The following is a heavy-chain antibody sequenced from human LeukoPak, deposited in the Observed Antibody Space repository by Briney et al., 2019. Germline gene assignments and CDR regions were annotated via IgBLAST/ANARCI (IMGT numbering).Heavy chain of an antibody. CDR1: GGFISRYY. Sequence: SETLSLTCTVSGGFISRYYWRWIRQPPGNGLEWIGYIPYTGSTTYNSSFKSQVTISLDTSQNHSSLKLTSVTPADTAVYYCARTAKYYYGSETYYFFDYWGQGTLVTVSS. CDR2: IPYTGST. J-gene: IGHJ4*02. CDR3: ARTAKYYYGSETYYFFDY. D-gene: IGHD3-10*01. V-gene: IGHV4-59*08.